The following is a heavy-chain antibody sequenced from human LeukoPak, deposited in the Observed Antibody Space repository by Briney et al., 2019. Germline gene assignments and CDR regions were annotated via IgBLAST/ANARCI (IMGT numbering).Heavy chain of an antibody. CDR1: GFTFDEHG. CDR2: INWNSGST. Sequence: GGSLRLSCAGSGFTFDEHGMSWVRQAPGKGLEWVSGINWNSGSTGYGDSVKGRFTISRDNAKKSLFLQMNSLRAEDTALYYCAGGDRNGWYFDLWGRGTLVTVSS. CDR3: AGGDRNGWYFDL. D-gene: IGHD2-15*01. J-gene: IGHJ2*01. V-gene: IGHV3-20*04.